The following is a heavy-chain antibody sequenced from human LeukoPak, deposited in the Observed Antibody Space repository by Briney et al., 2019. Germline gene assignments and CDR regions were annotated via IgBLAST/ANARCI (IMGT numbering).Heavy chain of an antibody. J-gene: IGHJ4*02. CDR3: AKDTSPASGITMIVVGNTPFDY. V-gene: IGHV3-23*01. D-gene: IGHD3-22*01. CDR1: GFTFSSYA. CDR2: ISGSGGSP. Sequence: GGSLRLSCAASGFTFSSYAMSWVRQAPGKGLEWVSAISGSGGSPYYTDSVKGRFTISRDNSKNTLYLQMNSLRAEDTAVYYCAKDTSPASGITMIVVGNTPFDYWGQGTLVTVSS.